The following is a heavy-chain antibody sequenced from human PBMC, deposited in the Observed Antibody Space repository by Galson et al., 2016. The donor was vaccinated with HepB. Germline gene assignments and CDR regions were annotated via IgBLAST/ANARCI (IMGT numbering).Heavy chain of an antibody. J-gene: IGHJ5*02. D-gene: IGHD6-13*01. CDR1: GYTFTGYF. CDR2: IKPNSGGT. CDR3: VRGSRSSSWYLVDPYNWFDP. Sequence: SVKVSCKASGYTFTGYFIHWVRQAPGQGLEWMGWIKPNSGGTNYGQKFQGRVTMTRDTSISAAYMELSRLRSDETAVYYCVRGSRSSSWYLVDPYNWFDPWGQGTLVTVSS. V-gene: IGHV1-2*02.